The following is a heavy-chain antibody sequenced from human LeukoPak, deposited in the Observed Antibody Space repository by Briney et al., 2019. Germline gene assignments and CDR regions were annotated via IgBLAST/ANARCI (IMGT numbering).Heavy chain of an antibody. CDR3: ARTYCSGGSCHFDY. Sequence: SETPSHTRTVSGGPTRRKYRRWLRPPPGKGLEPAAYIFYRGTTDSNPSLKSRVTISVDTSKNQFSLKLSSVTAADTAVYYCARTYCSGGSCHFDYWGQGTLVTVSS. CDR1: GGPTRRKY. V-gene: IGHV4-59*08. D-gene: IGHD2-15*01. CDR2: IFYRGTT. J-gene: IGHJ4*02.